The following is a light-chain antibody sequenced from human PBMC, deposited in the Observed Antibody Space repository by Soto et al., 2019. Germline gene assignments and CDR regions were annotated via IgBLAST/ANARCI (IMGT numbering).Light chain of an antibody. CDR3: SSYGSTSTRYV. CDR2: EVS. V-gene: IGLV2-14*01. Sequence: QSALTQPASVSGSPGQSITISCTGTSSDVGGYNYVSWYQQHPGKAPKLMIYEVSNRPSGVSNRYSGSKSGNTASLTISGLQAEHEGDYFCSSYGSTSTRYVFGTGTKLTVL. J-gene: IGLJ1*01. CDR1: SSDVGGYNY.